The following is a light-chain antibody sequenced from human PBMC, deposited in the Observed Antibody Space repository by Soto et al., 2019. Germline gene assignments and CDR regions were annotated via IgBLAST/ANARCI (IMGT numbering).Light chain of an antibody. V-gene: IGKV3-15*01. J-gene: IGKJ1*01. Sequence: EIVVTQSPATVSVSPGERATLSCRASQSVRSNLAWYQQKPGQAPRLLMYGASTRATGIPARFSGSGSGTEFTLTISSLQSEDFAVYYCQQYDNWPETFGQGTKVAIK. CDR1: QSVRSN. CDR2: GAS. CDR3: QQYDNWPET.